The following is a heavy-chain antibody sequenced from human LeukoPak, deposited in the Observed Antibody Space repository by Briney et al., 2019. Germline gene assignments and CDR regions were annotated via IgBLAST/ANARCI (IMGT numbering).Heavy chain of an antibody. Sequence: GGSLRLSCAASGFTFSDYYMSWIRQAPGKGLEWVSYISGRTNYTNYADSVKGRFTISRDNAKNSLYLQMNSLRAEDTAVYYCARDRVSGYDYFDYWGQGTLVTVSS. CDR3: ARDRVSGYDYFDY. CDR1: GFTFSDYY. V-gene: IGHV3-11*05. J-gene: IGHJ4*02. D-gene: IGHD5-12*01. CDR2: ISGRTNYT.